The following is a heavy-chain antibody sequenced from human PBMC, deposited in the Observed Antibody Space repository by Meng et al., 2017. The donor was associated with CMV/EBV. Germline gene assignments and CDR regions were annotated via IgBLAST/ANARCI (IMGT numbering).Heavy chain of an antibody. CDR2: IYTSGST. V-gene: IGHV4-4*07. D-gene: IGHD6-13*01. Sequence: SGGDSISDYWSWIRQPAGKGLEWIGRIYTSGSTNYNPSLKSRVTMSVDTSKHQFSRKLSSVTAADTAVYYCARDPGAAADPNWFDPWGQGTLVTVSS. CDR1: GGDSISDY. CDR3: ARDPGAAADPNWFDP. J-gene: IGHJ5*02.